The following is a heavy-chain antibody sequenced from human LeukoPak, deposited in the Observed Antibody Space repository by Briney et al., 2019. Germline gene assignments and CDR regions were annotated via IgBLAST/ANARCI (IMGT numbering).Heavy chain of an antibody. J-gene: IGHJ4*02. CDR1: GGSISSYY. CDR3: ARAIVVPAAIYCFDY. D-gene: IGHD2-2*02. V-gene: IGHV4-59*01. CDR2: IYYSGST. Sequence: PSETLSLTCTVSGGSISSYYWSWIRQPPGKGLEWIGYIYYSGSTNYNPSLKSRVTISVDTSKNQFSLKLSSVTAADTAVYYCARAIVVPAAIYCFDYWGQGTLVTVSS.